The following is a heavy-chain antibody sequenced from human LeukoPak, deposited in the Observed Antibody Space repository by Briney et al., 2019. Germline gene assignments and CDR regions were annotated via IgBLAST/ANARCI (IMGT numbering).Heavy chain of an antibody. CDR3: ARGDTVHGMDV. V-gene: IGHV4-34*01. CDR1: GGSFSGYY. CDR2: INHSGST. D-gene: IGHD5-18*01. Sequence: SETLSLTCAVYGGSFSGYYWSWIRQPPGKGLEWIGEINHSGSTNYNPSLKSRVTISVDTSKNRFSLKLSSVTAADTAVYYCARGDTVHGMDVWGQGTTVTVSS. J-gene: IGHJ6*02.